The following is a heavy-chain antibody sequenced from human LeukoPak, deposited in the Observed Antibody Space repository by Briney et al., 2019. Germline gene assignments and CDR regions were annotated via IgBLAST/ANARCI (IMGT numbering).Heavy chain of an antibody. CDR3: VRVRLHCSSTSCSYYYYYGMDV. Sequence: SETLSLTCAVYGGSFSGYYWSWIRQPPGKGLEWIGEINHSGSTNYNPPLKSRVTISVDTSKNQFSLKLSSVTAADTAVYYCVRVRLHCSSTSCSYYYYYGMDVWGQGTTVTVSS. D-gene: IGHD2-2*01. J-gene: IGHJ6*02. CDR2: INHSGST. V-gene: IGHV4-34*01. CDR1: GGSFSGYY.